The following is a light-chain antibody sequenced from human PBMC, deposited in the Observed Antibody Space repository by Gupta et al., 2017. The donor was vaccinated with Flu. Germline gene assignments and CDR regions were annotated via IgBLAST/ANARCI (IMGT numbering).Light chain of an antibody. CDR2: EGS. J-gene: IGKJ4*01. CDR3: RQSGHMPPIT. V-gene: IGKV2D-29*01. Sequence: PGLSASMYWKSSQTRRQYDGKTYLSWYVHTPGRPPRLLIYEGSKRVAGVSDRFSVNGCKKEVTLHISRWEVEDVGGYFSRQSGHMPPITFGGGTRVET. CDR1: QTRRQYDGKTY.